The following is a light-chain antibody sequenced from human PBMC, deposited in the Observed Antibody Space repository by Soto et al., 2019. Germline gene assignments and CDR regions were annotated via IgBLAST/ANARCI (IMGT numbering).Light chain of an antibody. CDR3: QRDNT. CDR1: QSVTGN. CDR2: DGS. V-gene: IGKV3-15*01. J-gene: IGKJ2*01. Sequence: EIEITQSPATLSVSPGERATLSCRAGQSVTGNLAWYQHKPGQAPRLLIYDGSTRATGVPGRFSGSGSGTEFTLTISSLQSEDFAVYYGQRDNTFGQGTKLEIK.